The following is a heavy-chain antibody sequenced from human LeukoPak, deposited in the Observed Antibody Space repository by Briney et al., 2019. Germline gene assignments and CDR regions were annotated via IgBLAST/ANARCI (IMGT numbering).Heavy chain of an antibody. Sequence: SETLSLTCTVSGGSISSSSYYWGWIRQPPGKGLEWIGSIYYSGSTYYNPSLKSRVTISIDTSKNQFSLKLSSVTAADTAVYYCARSSLYRSSWYFDYWGQGTLVTVSS. CDR2: IYYSGST. J-gene: IGHJ4*02. CDR1: GGSISSSSYY. CDR3: ARSSLYRSSWYFDY. V-gene: IGHV4-39*07. D-gene: IGHD6-13*01.